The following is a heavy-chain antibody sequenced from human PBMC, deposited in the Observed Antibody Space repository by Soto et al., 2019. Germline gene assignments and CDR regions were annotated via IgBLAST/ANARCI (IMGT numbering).Heavy chain of an antibody. Sequence: PGGALRRSCAASGFTFSSYGMSWVRQAPGKGLEWVSSISGSGGSTYYADSVKGRFTISRDNSKNTLYLQINSLRAEDTAVYYCAKASAPGGTYFPLWFWGQGTLVPVSS. V-gene: IGHV3-23*01. J-gene: IGHJ4*02. D-gene: IGHD1-26*01. CDR1: GFTFSSYG. CDR2: ISGSGGST. CDR3: AKASAPGGTYFPLWF.